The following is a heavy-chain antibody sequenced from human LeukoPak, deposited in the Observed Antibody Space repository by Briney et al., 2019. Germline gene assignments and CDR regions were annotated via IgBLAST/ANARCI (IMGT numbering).Heavy chain of an antibody. CDR3: VREADQDCSGGSCYRSSGNWLDP. D-gene: IGHD2-15*01. Sequence: ASVKVSCKASGYTFTSNGISWVRQARGQGLEWMGWISAYNGNINYPQTVQGRVTITTDTSTSTAHIELRSLRSDDTAVYYCVREADQDCSGGSCYRSSGNWLDPWGQGTLITVSS. V-gene: IGHV1-18*04. CDR2: ISAYNGNI. CDR1: GYTFTSNG. J-gene: IGHJ5*02.